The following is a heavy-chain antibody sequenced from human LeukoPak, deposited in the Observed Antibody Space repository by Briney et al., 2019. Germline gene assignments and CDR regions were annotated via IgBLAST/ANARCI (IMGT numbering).Heavy chain of an antibody. D-gene: IGHD6-19*01. CDR2: IKRNTDTGTT. V-gene: IGHV3-15*01. CDR1: GLSFSNAW. CDR3: TTGDRGWQDY. J-gene: IGHJ4*02. Sequence: PGGSLRLSCAASGLSFSNAWMSWVRQAPGKGLEWVARIKRNTDTGTTNYGASVEGRFTVSRDDSKNTLYLQMNSLKIEDTAVYYCTTGDRGWQDYWGQGTLVTVSS.